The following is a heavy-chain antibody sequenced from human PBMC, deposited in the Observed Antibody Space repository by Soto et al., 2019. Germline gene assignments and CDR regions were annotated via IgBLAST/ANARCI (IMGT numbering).Heavy chain of an antibody. Sequence: GGSLRLSCAVSGFTFSSYDMHWVRQATGKGLEWVSAIGTAGDTYYPGSVKGRFTISRENAKNSLYLQMNSLRAEDTAVYYCARDLYYYDSSGYYYQRTNAFDIWGQGTMVTVSS. V-gene: IGHV3-13*01. CDR1: GFTFSSYD. CDR3: ARDLYYYDSSGYYYQRTNAFDI. D-gene: IGHD3-22*01. J-gene: IGHJ3*02. CDR2: IGTAGDT.